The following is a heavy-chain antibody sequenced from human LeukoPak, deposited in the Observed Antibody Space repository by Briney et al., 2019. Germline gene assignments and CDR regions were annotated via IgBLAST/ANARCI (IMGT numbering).Heavy chain of an antibody. CDR3: AKGSVGDPNRLSY. V-gene: IGHV3-23*01. D-gene: IGHD1-26*01. CDR1: GFTFSSYG. J-gene: IGHJ4*02. CDR2: ISGSGAGT. Sequence: GGSLRLSCAASGFTFSSYGMSWVRQVPGEGLELVSVISGSGAGTYYADSVKGRFTVSRENSKNTLYLQMTRQRAEDTALYYCAKGSVGDPNRLSYWGQGTLVTVSS.